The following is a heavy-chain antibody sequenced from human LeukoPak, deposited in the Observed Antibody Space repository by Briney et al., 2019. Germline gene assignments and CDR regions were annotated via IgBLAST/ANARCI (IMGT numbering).Heavy chain of an antibody. CDR1: GYSFTSYW. J-gene: IGHJ4*02. Sequence: GESLKISCKGSGYSFTSYWITWVRQMPGKGLEWMGRIDPSDSYSNYSPSFQGHVTISGDKSISTAYLQWSSLKASDTAKYYCAIVTGTRVDYWGQGTLVTVSS. CDR2: IDPSDSYS. V-gene: IGHV5-10-1*01. CDR3: AIVTGTRVDY. D-gene: IGHD1-7*01.